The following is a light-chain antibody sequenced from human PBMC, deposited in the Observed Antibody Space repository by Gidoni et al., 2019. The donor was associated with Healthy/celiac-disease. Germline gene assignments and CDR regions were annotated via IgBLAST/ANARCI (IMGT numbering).Light chain of an antibody. Sequence: SSERTQDPAVYVALGQTVRITCQGDSLRSYYASWYQQKPGQAPVLVIYGKNNRPSGIPDRFSGSSSGNTASLTITGAQAEDEADCYCNSRDSSGNHVVFGGGTKLTVL. J-gene: IGLJ2*01. CDR1: SLRSYY. CDR3: NSRDSSGNHVV. V-gene: IGLV3-19*01. CDR2: GKN.